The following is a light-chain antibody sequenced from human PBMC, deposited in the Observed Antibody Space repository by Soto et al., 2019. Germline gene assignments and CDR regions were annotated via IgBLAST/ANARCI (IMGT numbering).Light chain of an antibody. J-gene: IGLJ1*01. CDR1: NSDVGGYNH. V-gene: IGLV2-14*01. Sequence: QSALTQPASVSGSPGQSITISCTGTNSDVGGYNHVSWFQQHPGEVPKLVVYDVTNRPSGVSNRFSGSKSGNTASLTISGLQAEDEADYYCCSFTSSMNSYVFGNGTKVTV. CDR3: CSFTSSMNSYV. CDR2: DVT.